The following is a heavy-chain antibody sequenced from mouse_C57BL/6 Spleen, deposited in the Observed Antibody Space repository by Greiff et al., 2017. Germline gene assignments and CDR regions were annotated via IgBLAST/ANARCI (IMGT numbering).Heavy chain of an antibody. CDR1: GFTFSSYT. J-gene: IGHJ1*03. CDR3: ARQRYGYDEYFDV. Sequence: DVMLVESGGGLVKPGGSLKLSCAASGFTFSSYTMSWVRQTPEKRLEWVATISGGGGNTYYPDSVKGRFTISRDNAKNTLYLQMSSLRSEDTALYYCARQRYGYDEYFDVWGTGTTVTVSS. D-gene: IGHD2-2*01. V-gene: IGHV5-9*01. CDR2: ISGGGGNT.